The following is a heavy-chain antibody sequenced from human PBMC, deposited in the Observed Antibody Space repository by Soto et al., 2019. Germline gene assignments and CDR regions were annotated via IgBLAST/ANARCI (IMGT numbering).Heavy chain of an antibody. CDR3: TNSNWFDP. CDR1: GGSIGSSRYY. J-gene: IGHJ5*02. Sequence: PSETLSLTCTVSGGSIGSSRYYWGWIRQPPGKGLEWIGRIYYSGSTHYNPSLKSRVTISVDTSKNQFSLKLSSVTAADTAVYYCTNSNWFDPWGQGTLVTVSS. D-gene: IGHD3-10*01. V-gene: IGHV4-39*01. CDR2: IYYSGST.